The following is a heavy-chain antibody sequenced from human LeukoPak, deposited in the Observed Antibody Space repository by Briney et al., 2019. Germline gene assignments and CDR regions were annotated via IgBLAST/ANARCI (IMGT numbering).Heavy chain of an antibody. CDR2: ISGSGTST. D-gene: IGHD2-15*01. Sequence: GGSLRLSCAASGFTFSSYAMSWVRQAPGKGLEWVSSISGSGTSTFYADSVMGHITISRDNSKNTLSLQMNSLRAEDTAIYYRAKEVCSSGGSCPLDYWGQGTLVTVSS. CDR1: GFTFSSYA. V-gene: IGHV3-23*01. J-gene: IGHJ4*02. CDR3: AKEVCSSGGSCPLDY.